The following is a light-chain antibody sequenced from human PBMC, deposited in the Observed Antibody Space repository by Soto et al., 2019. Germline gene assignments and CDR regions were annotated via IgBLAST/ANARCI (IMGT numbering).Light chain of an antibody. CDR2: DAS. J-gene: IGKJ1*01. CDR3: QQYNSYRT. Sequence: DIQMTQSPSTLSASVGDRVTITCRASQSISGSLAWYQQKPGKAPNLLIYDASSLESGVPSRFSGSGSGTEFTLTVSSLQPDDFATYYCQQYNSYRTFGQGTKWIS. V-gene: IGKV1-5*01. CDR1: QSISGS.